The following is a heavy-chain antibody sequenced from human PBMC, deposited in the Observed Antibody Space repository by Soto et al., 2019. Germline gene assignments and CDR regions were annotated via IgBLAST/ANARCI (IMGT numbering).Heavy chain of an antibody. CDR1: GFTFSSYG. CDR2: ISYDGSNK. CDR3: AKGAGRDYGDYVVDY. V-gene: IGHV3-30*18. Sequence: GGSLRLSCAASGFTFSSYGMHWVRQAPGKGLEWVAVISYDGSNKYYADSVKGRFTISRDNSKNTLYLQMNSLRAEDTAVYYCAKGAGRDYGDYVVDYWGQGTLVTVSS. J-gene: IGHJ4*02. D-gene: IGHD4-17*01.